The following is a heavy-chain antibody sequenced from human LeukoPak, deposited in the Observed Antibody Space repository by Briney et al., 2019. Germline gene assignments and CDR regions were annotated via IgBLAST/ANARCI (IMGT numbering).Heavy chain of an antibody. CDR1: GFTFSSCA. CDR2: ISYDGSNK. CDR3: ARDYDCEDAGGFDY. Sequence: GSLRLSCVASGFTFSSCAIHWVRQAPGKGLEWVAVISYDGSNKYYADSVKGRFTISRDNSKNTLYLQMNSLRAEDTAVYYCARDYDCEDAGGFDYWGQGTLITVSS. J-gene: IGHJ4*02. V-gene: IGHV3-30*04. D-gene: IGHD2-21*02.